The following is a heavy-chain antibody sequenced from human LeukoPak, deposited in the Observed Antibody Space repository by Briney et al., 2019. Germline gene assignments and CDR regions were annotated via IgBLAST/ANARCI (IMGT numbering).Heavy chain of an antibody. CDR1: GGSFSGYY. Sequence: SETLSLTCAVYGGSFSGYYWSWIRQPPGKGLEWIGYIYHSESTSYNPSLKSRVTMSVDRSKNQFSLKLTSVTAADTAVYYCASGYGSGSYSTLDYWGQGTLVTVSS. D-gene: IGHD3-10*01. V-gene: IGHV4-34*01. J-gene: IGHJ4*02. CDR2: IYHSEST. CDR3: ASGYGSGSYSTLDY.